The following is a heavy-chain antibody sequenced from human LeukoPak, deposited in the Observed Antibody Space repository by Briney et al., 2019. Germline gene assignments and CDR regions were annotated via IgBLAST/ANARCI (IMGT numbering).Heavy chain of an antibody. V-gene: IGHV1-2*02. Sequence: ASVKVTCKASGYTFTSYAIHWVRQAPGQGLEWMGWITPGGGTNYPQKFQGRVAITWDTSITTAYMDLSRLTSDDTAVYYCARDRYGDGFAHLDYWGQGALVTVSS. CDR2: ITPGGGT. CDR3: ARDRYGDGFAHLDY. J-gene: IGHJ4*02. D-gene: IGHD5-24*01. CDR1: GYTFTSYA.